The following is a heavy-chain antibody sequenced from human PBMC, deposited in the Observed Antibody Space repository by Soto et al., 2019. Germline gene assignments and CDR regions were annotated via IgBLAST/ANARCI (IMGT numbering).Heavy chain of an antibody. CDR3: ARDYGDYDYSHYGMDV. CDR1: GYTFTGYY. Sequence: QVQLVQSGAEVKKPGASVKVSCKASGYTFTGYYMHWVRQAPGQGLEWMGWINPNSGGTNYAQQFPSWGTMSRDTSITTAYMELSRLRSDDTAVYYCARDYGDYDYSHYGMDVWGQGTTVTVSS. J-gene: IGHJ6*02. CDR2: INPNSGGT. V-gene: IGHV1-2*04. D-gene: IGHD4-17*01.